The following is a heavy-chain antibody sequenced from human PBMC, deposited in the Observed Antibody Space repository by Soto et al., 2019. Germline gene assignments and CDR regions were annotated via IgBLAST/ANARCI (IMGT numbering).Heavy chain of an antibody. V-gene: IGHV3-7*01. CDR3: ASKGGENY. CDR2: LNPDGRSK. J-gene: IGHJ4*02. D-gene: IGHD3-16*01. CDR1: GFTFSRYW. Sequence: EVQLVESGGGLVQPGGSLILSCAASGFTFSRYWMMWVRQAPGKGLEWVANLNPDGRSKHYVDSVRGRFTISRDNAKNLLYQQMDGLRVEDTAVYYCASKGGENYWGQGTLLTVSS.